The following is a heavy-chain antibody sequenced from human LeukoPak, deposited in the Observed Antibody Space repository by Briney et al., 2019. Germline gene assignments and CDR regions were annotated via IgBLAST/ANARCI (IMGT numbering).Heavy chain of an antibody. D-gene: IGHD6-13*01. V-gene: IGHV1-69*05. J-gene: IGHJ4*02. CDR2: IIPIFGTA. CDR3: ARGLYSSSWYGY. CDR1: GGTFSSYA. Sequence: SVKVSCKASGGTFSSYAISWVRQAPGQGLEWMGGIIPIFGTANYAQKFQGRVTITTDESTSTAHMELSSLRSEDTAVYYCARGLYSSSWYGYWGQGTLVTVSS.